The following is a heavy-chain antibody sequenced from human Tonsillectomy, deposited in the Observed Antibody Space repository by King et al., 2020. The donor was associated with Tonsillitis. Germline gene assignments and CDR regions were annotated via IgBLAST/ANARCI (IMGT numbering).Heavy chain of an antibody. D-gene: IGHD5-12*01. CDR3: AAASSGYDFFDI. J-gene: IGHJ3*02. V-gene: IGHV3-7*03. CDR1: GFTFINYW. CDR2: IKHDGSEK. Sequence: VQLVESGGGLVQPGGSLTLSCAPSGFTFINYWMNWVRQAPGKGLEWVANIKHDGSEKNYVDSVKGRFTISRDNAKNSRYLHMNSLRAEDTAVYYCAAASSGYDFFDIWGQGTMVTVSS.